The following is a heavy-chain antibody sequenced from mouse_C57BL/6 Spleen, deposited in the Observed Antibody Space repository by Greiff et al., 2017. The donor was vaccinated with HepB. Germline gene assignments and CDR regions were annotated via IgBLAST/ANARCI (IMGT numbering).Heavy chain of an antibody. D-gene: IGHD1-1*01. CDR3: APFLYYYGSSYVDYAMDY. Sequence: VQLKESVAELVRPGASVKLSCTASGFNIKNTYMHWVKQRPEQGLEWIGRIDPANGNTKYAPKFQGKATITADTSSNTAYLQLSSLTSEDTAIYYCAPFLYYYGSSYVDYAMDYWGQGTSVTVSS. CDR1: GFNIKNTY. J-gene: IGHJ4*01. V-gene: IGHV14-3*01. CDR2: IDPANGNT.